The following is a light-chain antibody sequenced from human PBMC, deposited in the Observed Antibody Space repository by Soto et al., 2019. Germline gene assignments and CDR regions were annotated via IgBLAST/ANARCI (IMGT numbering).Light chain of an antibody. CDR3: QQANSFPRT. CDR1: QAISTW. CDR2: AAS. V-gene: IGKV1D-12*01. J-gene: IGKJ1*01. Sequence: DIQMTQSPSSVSASVGDRVTITCRASQAISTWLAWYQQKPGKAPKLLIYAASNLQTGVPSRFNGSRSGTDFTLTSSSLQPEDFATYYCQQANSFPRTFGQGTKVEIK.